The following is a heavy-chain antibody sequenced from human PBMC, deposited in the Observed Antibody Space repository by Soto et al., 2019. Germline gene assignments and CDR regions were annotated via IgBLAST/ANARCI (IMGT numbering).Heavy chain of an antibody. V-gene: IGHV3-7*04. D-gene: IGHD3-10*01. CDR3: ARATGADKEDY. J-gene: IGHJ4*02. CDR2: IKEDGSER. Sequence: EVQLVESGGGLVQPGGSLRLSCAASGFIFSHYGMSWVRQAPGKGLEWVANIKEDGSERYYVDSVKGRFTISRDNAKNSLYLQMNSLRAEDTAVYYCARATGADKEDYWGQGTLVTVSS. CDR1: GFIFSHYG.